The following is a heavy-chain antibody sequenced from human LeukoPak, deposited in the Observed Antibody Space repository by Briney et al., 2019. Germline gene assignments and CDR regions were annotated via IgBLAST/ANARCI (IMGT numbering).Heavy chain of an antibody. D-gene: IGHD2-21*02. CDR2: SRNKANSYTT. V-gene: IGHV3-72*01. Sequence: GGSLRLSCAASGFTFSDHYMDWVCQAPGKGLEWVGRSRNKANSYTTEYAASVEGRFTISRDDSKNSMFLHMNNLKTEDTAMYYCATSVVPATPFDYWGQGTLVTVSS. CDR3: ATSVVPATPFDY. J-gene: IGHJ4*02. CDR1: GFTFSDHY.